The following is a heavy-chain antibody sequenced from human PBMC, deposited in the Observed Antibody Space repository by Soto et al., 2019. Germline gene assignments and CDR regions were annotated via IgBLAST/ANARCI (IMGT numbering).Heavy chain of an antibody. CDR2: IYYSGST. CDR1: GGSISSSSYY. J-gene: IGHJ5*02. V-gene: IGHV4-39*01. D-gene: IGHD6-13*01. Sequence: SETLSLTCTVSGGSISSSSYYWGWIRQPPGKGLEWIGSIYYSGSTYYNPSLKSRVTISVDTSKNQFSLKLSSVTAADTAVYYCARTFRTAGTSGLQLGFDPWGRGTLVTVSS. CDR3: ARTFRTAGTSGLQLGFDP.